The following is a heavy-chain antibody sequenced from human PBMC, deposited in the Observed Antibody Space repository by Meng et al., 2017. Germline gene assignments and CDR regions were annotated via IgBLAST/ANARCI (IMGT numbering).Heavy chain of an antibody. CDR2: IYYSGST. D-gene: IGHD5-24*01. Sequence: SETLSLTCTVSGGSICSSSYYWGWIRQPPWNGLEWIGSIYYSGSTYYNPSLTGRVPISVDTSKNQFSLKLSSVTAADTAVYYCARDRDGYNYYYYYGMDVWGQGTTVTVSS. J-gene: IGHJ6*02. V-gene: IGHV4-39*07. CDR1: GGSICSSSYY. CDR3: ARDRDGYNYYYYYGMDV.